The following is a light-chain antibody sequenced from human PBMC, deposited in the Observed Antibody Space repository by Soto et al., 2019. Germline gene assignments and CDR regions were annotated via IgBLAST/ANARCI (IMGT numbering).Light chain of an antibody. CDR1: QRVGSD. V-gene: IGKV3-15*01. CDR2: GAS. CDR3: QQYNNWPRT. J-gene: IGKJ1*01. Sequence: ETVMTQSPDTLSVSPGERVTLSCRASQRVGSDVAWFRQRPGQAPRLLIYGASTRATGIPGRFSGSGSGTKFTLTISSLQSEDFAVYYCQQYNNWPRTFGQGTKV.